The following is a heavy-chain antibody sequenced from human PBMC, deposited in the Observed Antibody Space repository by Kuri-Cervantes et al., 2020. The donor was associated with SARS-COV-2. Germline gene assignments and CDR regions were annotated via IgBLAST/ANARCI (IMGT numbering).Heavy chain of an antibody. CDR3: ARDLQRGTFDI. Sequence: ASVKVSCKASGYGFTGYYVHWVRQAPGQGLEWMGWIKPNSGGTNYAQKFQGRVTMTRDTSISTAYMELRRLRSDDTAVYYCARDLQRGTFDIWGQGTMVTVSS. J-gene: IGHJ3*02. CDR2: IKPNSGGT. V-gene: IGHV1-2*02. D-gene: IGHD1-14*01. CDR1: GYGFTGYY.